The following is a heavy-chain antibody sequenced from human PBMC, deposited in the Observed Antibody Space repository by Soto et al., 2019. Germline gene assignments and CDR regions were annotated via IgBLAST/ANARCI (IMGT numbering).Heavy chain of an antibody. CDR3: AKAPTPAAIYCGRDCFSNHFDL. J-gene: IGHJ4*02. CDR1: EVALCNHS. CDR2: ISASGGST. Sequence: GGALRTSPVGSEVALCNHSLALGRPEPGKGPGLGLTISASGGSTYSADSVKGRFTFSRDNSKNTLHLQMNSLRVEDTAIYYCAKAPTPAAIYCGRDCFSNHFDLWAQGTLVTVSS. D-gene: IGHD2-21*02. V-gene: IGHV3-23*01.